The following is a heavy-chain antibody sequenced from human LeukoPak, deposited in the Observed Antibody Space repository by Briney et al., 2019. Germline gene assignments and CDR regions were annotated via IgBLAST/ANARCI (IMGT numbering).Heavy chain of an antibody. CDR1: GYTFTAYY. CDR3: ARDGIYSRNFDAFDI. Sequence: GASVKVSCKASGYTFTAYYMHWVRQAPGQGPEWMGWINPNSGGTDYAQKFQGRVTMTRDTSISTAYMELSRLTSDDTAVYYCARDGIYSRNFDAFDIWGQGTMVTVSS. D-gene: IGHD6-13*01. V-gene: IGHV1-2*02. J-gene: IGHJ3*02. CDR2: INPNSGGT.